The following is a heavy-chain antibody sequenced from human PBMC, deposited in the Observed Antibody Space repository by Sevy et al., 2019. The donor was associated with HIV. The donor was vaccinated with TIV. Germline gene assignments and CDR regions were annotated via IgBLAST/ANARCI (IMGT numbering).Heavy chain of an antibody. CDR1: GYTFTGYY. V-gene: IGHV1-2*06. J-gene: IGHJ4*02. CDR2: INPNSGGT. D-gene: IGHD3-22*01. Sequence: ASVKVSCKASGYTFTGYYMHWVRQAPGQGLEWMGRINPNSGGTNYAQKFQGRVTMTRDTSISTAYMELGRLRSDDTAVYYCARLYYDSSGYLYYFDYWGQGTLVTVSS. CDR3: ARLYYDSSGYLYYFDY.